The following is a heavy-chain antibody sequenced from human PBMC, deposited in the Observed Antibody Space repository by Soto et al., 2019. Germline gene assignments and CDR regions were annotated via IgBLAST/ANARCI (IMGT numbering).Heavy chain of an antibody. D-gene: IGHD3-10*01. CDR1: GFSLSTNGEG. CDR3: AHRRTVRGDIQLGWFDP. CDR2: IYWDDDK. Sequence: QITLKESGPTLVKPTQTLTLTCTFSGFSLSTNGEGVGWIRQPPGKALEWLALIYWDDDKRYNPSLKNRLTITSDASQDKXVLTMTNMDPVDTATYFCAHRRTVRGDIQLGWFDPWGQGTLVTVSS. V-gene: IGHV2-5*02. J-gene: IGHJ5*02.